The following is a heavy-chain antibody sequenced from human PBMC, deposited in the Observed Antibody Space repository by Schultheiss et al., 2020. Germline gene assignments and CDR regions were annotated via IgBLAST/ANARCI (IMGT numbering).Heavy chain of an antibody. Sequence: ASVKVSSQASRYTFTKYFTQWVRQGPGQGLEWMGWINPNSGGTNYAQKLQGRVTMTTDTSTSTAYMELRSLRSDDTAVYYCARLPGGSWYNWFDPWGQGGLVTVAS. CDR2: INPNSGGT. J-gene: IGHJ5*02. CDR1: RYTFTKYF. CDR3: ARLPGGSWYNWFDP. V-gene: IGHV1-18*04. D-gene: IGHD6-13*01.